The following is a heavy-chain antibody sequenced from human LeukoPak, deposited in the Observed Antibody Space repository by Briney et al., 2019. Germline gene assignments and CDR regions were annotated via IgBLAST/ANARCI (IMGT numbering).Heavy chain of an antibody. Sequence: SETLSLTRNVSGGSPTSYYWNWIRQPPGKGLEWIGHIYYTGSTNSNPSLKSRLTISLDTSQKQFSPKLISVTASDTAIYYCASSYFCDVILYCDFGGQGALVSVS. CDR2: IYYTGST. V-gene: IGHV4-59*08. D-gene: IGHD2-21*01. CDR1: GGSPTSYY. J-gene: IGHJ4*02. CDR3: ASSYFCDVILYCDF.